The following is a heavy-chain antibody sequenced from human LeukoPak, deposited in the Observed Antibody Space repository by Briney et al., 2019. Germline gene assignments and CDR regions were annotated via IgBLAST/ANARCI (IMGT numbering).Heavy chain of an antibody. CDR2: IYYSGST. CDR3: ARGFANAFDI. V-gene: IGHV4-59*01. Sequence: SSETLSLTCTVSGGSISSYYWSWIRQPPGEGLEWIGYIYYSGSTNYNPSLKSRVTISVDTSKNQFSLKLSSVTAADTAVYYCARGFANAFDIWGQGTMVTVSS. J-gene: IGHJ3*02. CDR1: GGSISSYY.